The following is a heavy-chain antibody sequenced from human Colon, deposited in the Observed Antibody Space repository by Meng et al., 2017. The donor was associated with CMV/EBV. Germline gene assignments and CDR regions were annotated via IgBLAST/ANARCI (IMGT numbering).Heavy chain of an antibody. CDR2: IKQDGSEK. J-gene: IGHJ4*02. Sequence: GESLKISCAASGFTFSTYWMSWVRQAPGKGLEWVANIKQDGSEKHYVDSVEGRFTISRDNAKNSLYLQMDSLRAEDTAVYYCAKSLVDTAMDLDVWSQETLVTVSS. V-gene: IGHV3-7*01. CDR1: GFTFSTYW. D-gene: IGHD5-18*01. CDR3: AKSLVDTAMDLDV.